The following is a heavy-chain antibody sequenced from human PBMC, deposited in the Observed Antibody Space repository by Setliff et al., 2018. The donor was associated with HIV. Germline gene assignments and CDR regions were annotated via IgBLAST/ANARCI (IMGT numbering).Heavy chain of an antibody. D-gene: IGHD5-12*01. J-gene: IGHJ4*02. CDR2: IIPAFRTA. Sequence: SVKVSCKASGYTFTSYYIHWVRQAPGRGLEWMGRIIPAFRTANYAQKFQGRVTITADESTSTAYMELSSLRSEDTAVYYCARGATITYYFDYWGQGTLVTVSS. CDR3: ARGATITYYFDY. CDR1: GYTFTSYY. V-gene: IGHV1-69*13.